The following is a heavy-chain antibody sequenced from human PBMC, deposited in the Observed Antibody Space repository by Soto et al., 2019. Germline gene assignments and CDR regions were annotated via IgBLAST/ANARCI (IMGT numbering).Heavy chain of an antibody. V-gene: IGHV1-69*13. CDR3: ARDRSEQPNYGMEV. D-gene: IGHD6-13*01. CDR1: GGTFSSYA. Sequence: SVKVSCKASGGTFSSYAISWVPQAPGQGLEWRGGLIPIFGTANYAQKFQGGVTITADESTSTAYMELSSLRSEDTAVYYCARDRSEQPNYGMEVWGQGTTLTVSS. J-gene: IGHJ6*02. CDR2: LIPIFGTA.